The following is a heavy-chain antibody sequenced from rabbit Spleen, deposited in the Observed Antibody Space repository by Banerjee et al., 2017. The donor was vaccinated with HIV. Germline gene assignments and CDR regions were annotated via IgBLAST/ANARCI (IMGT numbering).Heavy chain of an antibody. CDR2: IYTGDGGT. J-gene: IGHJ4*01. D-gene: IGHD8-1*01. CDR3: ARDGAGSSYFNL. Sequence: QEQLKETGGGLVQPGGSLTLSCKASGFTLSSAWMCWVRQAPGKGLEWIGCIYTGDGGTCYASWVNGRFTISRSTSLNTVDLKMTSLTAADTATYFCARDGAGSSYFNLWGQGTLVTVS. CDR1: GFTLSSAW. V-gene: IGHV1S47*01.